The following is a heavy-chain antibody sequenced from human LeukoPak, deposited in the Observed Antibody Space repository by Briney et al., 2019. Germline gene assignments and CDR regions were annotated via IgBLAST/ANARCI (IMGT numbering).Heavy chain of an antibody. Sequence: SETLSLTCAVYGGSFSAYQWNWIRQPPGKGLEWIGEINHSGSTNYNPSLKSRVSISADRWKNQFSLKLNSVTAADTAVYYCARVPPSDSSGWYYYDTSGYKATTHYFDYWGQGTLVTVSS. CDR1: GGSFSAYQ. J-gene: IGHJ4*02. CDR3: ARVPPSDSSGWYYYDTSGYKATTHYFDY. D-gene: IGHD3-22*01. CDR2: INHSGST. V-gene: IGHV4-34*01.